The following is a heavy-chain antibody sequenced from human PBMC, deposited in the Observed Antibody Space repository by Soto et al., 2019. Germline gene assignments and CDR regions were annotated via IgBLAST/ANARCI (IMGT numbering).Heavy chain of an antibody. CDR1: GGSISSGGYY. D-gene: IGHD3-9*01. V-gene: IGHV4-31*02. CDR2: IYYSGST. CDR3: ASGDYDILTGYSNPPVY. J-gene: IGHJ4*02. Sequence: SETLSLTCTVSGGSISSGGYYWSWIRQHPGKGLEWIGYIYYSGSTYYNPSLKSRVTISVDTSKNQFSLKLSSVTAADTAVYYCASGDYDILTGYSNPPVYWGQGTLVPVSS.